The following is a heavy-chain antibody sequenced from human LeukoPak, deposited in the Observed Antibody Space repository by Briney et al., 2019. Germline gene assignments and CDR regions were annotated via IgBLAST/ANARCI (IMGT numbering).Heavy chain of an antibody. CDR1: GYSISSNFY. V-gene: IGHV4-38-2*02. D-gene: IGHD6-6*01. Sequence: SETLSLTCTVSGYSISSNFYWGWIRQSPGKGLEWIGSIYHSGSTYYNPSLKSRVTISVDTSTNQFSLKLSSVTAADTAMYYCARVSHRYSSSYNWFDPWGQGTLVTVSS. CDR2: IYHSGST. J-gene: IGHJ5*02. CDR3: ARVSHRYSSSYNWFDP.